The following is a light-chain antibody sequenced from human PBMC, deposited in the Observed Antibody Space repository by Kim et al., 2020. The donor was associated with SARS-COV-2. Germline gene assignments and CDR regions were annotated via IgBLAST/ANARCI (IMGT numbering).Light chain of an antibody. Sequence: QSVLTQPPSTSGTPGQRVTISCSGNTSNIGNNNVNWYQQFPGAAPRLLIYANDRRPSGVPDRFSGSKSGTSASLAISALQSEDEADYHCATWDDSLNGRGVFGGGTRLTVL. CDR3: ATWDDSLNGRGV. J-gene: IGLJ2*01. CDR2: AND. V-gene: IGLV1-44*01. CDR1: TSNIGNNN.